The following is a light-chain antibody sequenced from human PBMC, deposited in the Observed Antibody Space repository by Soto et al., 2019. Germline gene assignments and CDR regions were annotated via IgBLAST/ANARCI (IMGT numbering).Light chain of an antibody. V-gene: IGKV1-5*03. CDR3: QDYSPSPGLT. CDR2: QAS. CDR1: QSISHW. J-gene: IGKJ4*01. Sequence: DIQLTQSPSTLSASVGDRVTITCRASQSISHWLAWYKQKPEKAPNLLIYQASILKSGDPPRFCGSPAGTDFTLSISSVQPADFATYSWQDYSPSPGLTVGGVARVEVK.